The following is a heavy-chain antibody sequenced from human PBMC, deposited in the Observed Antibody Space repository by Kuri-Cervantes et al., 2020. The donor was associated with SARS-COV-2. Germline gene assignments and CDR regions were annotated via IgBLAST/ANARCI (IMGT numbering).Heavy chain of an antibody. D-gene: IGHD6-13*01. CDR1: GFTFSNAW. V-gene: IGHV3-15*01. CDR2: IKSKTDGGTT. J-gene: IGHJ5*02. CDR3: AKVGQQLVPDWFDP. Sequence: GGSLRLSCAASGFTFSNAWVSWVRQAPGKGLEWVGRIKSKTDGGTTDYAAPVKGRFTISRDDSKNTLYLQMNSLKTEDTAVYYCAKVGQQLVPDWFDPWGQGTLVTVSS.